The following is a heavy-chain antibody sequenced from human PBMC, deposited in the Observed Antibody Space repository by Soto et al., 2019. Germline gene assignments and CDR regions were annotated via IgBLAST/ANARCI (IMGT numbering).Heavy chain of an antibody. J-gene: IGHJ4*02. CDR1: GYTFTSYD. Sequence: QVQLVQSGAEVKKPGASVKVSCKASGYTFTSYDINWVRQATGQGLEWMGWMNPNSGNTGYAQKFKGRVTMTRNTSTSTAYIELGSLSSEQPAVYYCATAHYYVSSSYYPTFAYWGQGTLGTFSS. CDR3: ATAHYYVSSSYYPTFAY. CDR2: MNPNSGNT. V-gene: IGHV1-8*01. D-gene: IGHD3-22*01.